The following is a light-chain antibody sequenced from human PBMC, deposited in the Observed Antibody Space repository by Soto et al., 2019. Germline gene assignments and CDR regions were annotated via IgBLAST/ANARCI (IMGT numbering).Light chain of an antibody. J-gene: IGKJ2*01. CDR1: QSVSSY. CDR2: DAS. Sequence: EIVLTQSPVTLSLSPGERATLSCRASQSVSSYLAWYQQKPGQAPRLLIYDASNRATGIPARFSGGGSGTDYTLTISRLEPEDFAVYYCQQYGSSPYTFGLGTKVDIK. CDR3: QQYGSSPYT. V-gene: IGKV3-11*01.